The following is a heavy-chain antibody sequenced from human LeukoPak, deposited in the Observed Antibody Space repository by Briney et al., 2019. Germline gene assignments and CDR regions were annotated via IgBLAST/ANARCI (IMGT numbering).Heavy chain of an antibody. V-gene: IGHV4-31*03. CDR1: GGSLSSGGYY. D-gene: IGHD5-18*01. CDR3: ASRIDYSYGIDY. CDR2: IYYSGST. J-gene: IGHJ4*02. Sequence: PSETLSLTCTVSGGSLSSGGYYWSWVRQHPGKGLEWIGYIYYSGSTYYNPSLKSRVTISEDTSKNQFSLKLSSVTAADTAVYYCASRIDYSYGIDYWGQGTLVTVSS.